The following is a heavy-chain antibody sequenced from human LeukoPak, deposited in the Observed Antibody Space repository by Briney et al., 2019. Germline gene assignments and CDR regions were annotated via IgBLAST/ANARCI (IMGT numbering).Heavy chain of an antibody. CDR2: ISYDGSNK. Sequence: GGSLRLSCAASGFTFSSYAMHLVRQAPGKGLEWVAVISYDGSNKYYADSVKGRFTISRDNSKNTLYLQMNSLRAEDTAVYYCARSGYYDSSGYYDCWGQGTLVTVSS. D-gene: IGHD3-22*01. V-gene: IGHV3-30-3*01. CDR1: GFTFSSYA. J-gene: IGHJ4*02. CDR3: ARSGYYDSSGYYDC.